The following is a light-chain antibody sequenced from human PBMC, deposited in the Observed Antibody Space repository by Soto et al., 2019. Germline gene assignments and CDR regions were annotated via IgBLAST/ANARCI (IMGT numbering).Light chain of an antibody. CDR3: QQYGSSPPRIT. V-gene: IGKV3-20*01. CDR1: QSVSSSY. J-gene: IGKJ4*01. Sequence: IVLAQPPVTLFVSPGERATVSCRASQSVSSSYLAWYQQKPGQAPRLLIYGASSRATGIPDRFSGSGSGTDFTLTISRLEPEDFAVYYCQQYGSSPPRITFGGGTKVDIK. CDR2: GAS.